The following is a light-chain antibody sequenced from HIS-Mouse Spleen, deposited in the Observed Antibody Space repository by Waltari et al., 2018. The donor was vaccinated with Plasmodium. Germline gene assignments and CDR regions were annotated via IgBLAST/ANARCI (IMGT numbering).Light chain of an antibody. CDR2: LNSDGSH. CDR3: QTWGTGIRV. Sequence: QLVLTQSPSASASLGASVTLTCTLRSGHSSYAIAWHQQQPEKGPRYLMKLNSDGSHSKGDGIPDRFSGSSSGAERYLTISSLQSEDEADYYCQTWGTGIRVFGGGTKLTVL. CDR1: SGHSSYA. V-gene: IGLV4-69*01. J-gene: IGLJ3*02.